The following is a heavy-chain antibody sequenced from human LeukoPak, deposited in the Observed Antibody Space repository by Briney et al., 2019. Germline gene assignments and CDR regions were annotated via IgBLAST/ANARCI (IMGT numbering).Heavy chain of an antibody. D-gene: IGHD4-23*01. J-gene: IGHJ2*01. CDR3: VRLSVISPHRYFDL. V-gene: IGHV4-59*08. CDR1: GGSISGYI. CDR2: IYDNGNT. Sequence: SETLSLTCTVSGGSISGYIWSWIRQPPGKGLEWIAYIYDNGNTNYNPSLKSRVTIALGTSRTQFSLRLNSVTAADTAVYYCVRLSVISPHRYFDLWGRGTLVTVSS.